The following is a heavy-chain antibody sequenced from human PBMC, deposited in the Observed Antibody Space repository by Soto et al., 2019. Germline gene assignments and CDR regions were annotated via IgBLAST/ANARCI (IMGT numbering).Heavy chain of an antibody. J-gene: IGHJ6*02. V-gene: IGHV3-33*01. Sequence: QVQLVESGGGVVQPGRSLRLSCAASGITFSSYGMHWVRQAPGKGLEWVAVIWYDGSNKYYADSVKGRFTISRDNSKNTLYLQINSLRAEDTAVYYSARDPNGWANYYFYGMDVWGQGTTVTVSS. CDR3: ARDPNGWANYYFYGMDV. CDR1: GITFSSYG. D-gene: IGHD2-8*01. CDR2: IWYDGSNK.